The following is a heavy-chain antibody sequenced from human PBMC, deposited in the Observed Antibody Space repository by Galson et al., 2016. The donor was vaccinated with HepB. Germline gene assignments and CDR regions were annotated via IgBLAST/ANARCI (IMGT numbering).Heavy chain of an antibody. V-gene: IGHV3-21*01. CDR2: ISRRRNYI. D-gene: IGHD1-26*01. Sequence: SLRLPRAASGFTFSSYSMNWVRQAPGQGLGWVSSISRRRNYIYYADSVKGRATISRDNAKNSLYLQMYSLRAEDTALYYCARDGELGGSYYGRYFDIWGHGALVTVSS. CDR3: ARDGELGGSYYGRYFDI. CDR1: GFTFSSYS. J-gene: IGHJ4*01.